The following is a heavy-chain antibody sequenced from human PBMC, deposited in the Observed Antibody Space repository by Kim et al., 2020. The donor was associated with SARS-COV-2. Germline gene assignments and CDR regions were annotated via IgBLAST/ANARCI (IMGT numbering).Heavy chain of an antibody. D-gene: IGHD3-3*01. CDR3: ARDPYYDFWSGYHWFDP. CDR1: GYTFTSYA. V-gene: IGHV7-4-1*02. J-gene: IGHJ5*02. Sequence: ASVKVSCKASGYTFTSYAMNWVRQAPGQGLEWMGRINTNTGNPTYAQGFTGRFVFSLDTSVSTAYLQISSLKAEDTAVYYCARDPYYDFWSGYHWFDPWGQGTLVTVSS. CDR2: INTNTGNP.